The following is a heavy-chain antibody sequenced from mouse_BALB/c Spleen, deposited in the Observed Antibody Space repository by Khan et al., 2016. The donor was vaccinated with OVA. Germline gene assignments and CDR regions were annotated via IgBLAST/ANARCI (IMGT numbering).Heavy chain of an antibody. CDR1: GYSITSDYA. CDR3: ARSVTITTAAATDFDY. CDR2: ISYSGRT. J-gene: IGHJ2*01. D-gene: IGHD1-1*01. Sequence: EVQLQESGPGLVKPSQSLSLTCTVTGYSITSDYAWNWIRQFPGNKLEWMGYISYSGRTSYNPSLKSRISITRDTSKNQFFLQLNSVTTEDTATYYCARSVTITTAAATDFDYWGQGTTLTVSS. V-gene: IGHV3-2*02.